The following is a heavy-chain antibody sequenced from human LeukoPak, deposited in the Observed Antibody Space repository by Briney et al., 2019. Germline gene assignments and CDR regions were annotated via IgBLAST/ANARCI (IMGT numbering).Heavy chain of an antibody. CDR3: ARVLLLGYCSSTSCYGPFDY. J-gene: IGHJ4*02. CDR1: GDSVSSNSAA. Sequence: KPSQTLSLTCAISGDSVSSNSAAWNWIRQSPSRGLEWLGRTYYRSKWYNDYAVSVKSRITINPDTSKNQFSLQLNSVTPEDTAVYYCARVLLLGYCSSTSCYGPFDYWGQGTLVTVSS. D-gene: IGHD2-2*01. CDR2: TYYRSKWYN. V-gene: IGHV6-1*01.